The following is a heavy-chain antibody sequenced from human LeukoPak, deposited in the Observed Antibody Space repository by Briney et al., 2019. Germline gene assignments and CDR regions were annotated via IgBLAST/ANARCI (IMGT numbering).Heavy chain of an antibody. Sequence: GGSLRLSCAASGFPFNAYWMTWVRQAPGKGLEWVANIRQDGDTKYYVDSVKGRFTISRDNSKNTLYLQMNSLRAEDTAVYYCAESGGNPRSNYYYYYGMDVWGQGTTVTVSS. V-gene: IGHV3-7*03. CDR3: AESGGNPRSNYYYYYGMDV. CDR1: GFPFNAYW. D-gene: IGHD3-16*01. CDR2: IRQDGDTK. J-gene: IGHJ6*02.